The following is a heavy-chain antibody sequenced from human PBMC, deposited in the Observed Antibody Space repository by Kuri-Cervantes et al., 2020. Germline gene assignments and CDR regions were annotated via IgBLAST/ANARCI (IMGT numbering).Heavy chain of an antibody. Sequence: ASVKVSCKASGYTFTGYYMHWVRQAPGQGLEWMGWINPNSGGTNYAQKFQGRVTITADKSISTAYLQWSSLKASDTAMYYCARQGYSGSYIDYWGQGTLVTVSS. CDR1: GYTFTGYY. CDR3: ARQGYSGSYIDY. CDR2: INPNSGGT. J-gene: IGHJ4*02. D-gene: IGHD1-26*01. V-gene: IGHV1-2*02.